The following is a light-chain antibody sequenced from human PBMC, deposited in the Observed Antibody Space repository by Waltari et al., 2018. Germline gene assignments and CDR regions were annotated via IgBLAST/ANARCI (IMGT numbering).Light chain of an antibody. Sequence: QSDLTQSPSVSGSPGQSVTISCTGTTSDIGNYDRVYWYHQSPGTAPKLLIYEVSHRSSGVPDRFSGSKSGNTASLSISGLQAEDEGYYYCNSYTSTSKVLFGEGTKLTVL. V-gene: IGLV2-18*02. J-gene: IGLJ2*01. CDR2: EVS. CDR1: TSDIGNYDR. CDR3: NSYTSTSKVL.